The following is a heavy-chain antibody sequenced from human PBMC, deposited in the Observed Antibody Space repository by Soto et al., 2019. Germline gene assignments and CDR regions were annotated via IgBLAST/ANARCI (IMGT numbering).Heavy chain of an antibody. V-gene: IGHV1-18*04. CDR1: GYTFTDYS. CDR2: INTHNDHT. D-gene: IGHD5-18*01. CDR3: ARTDTWAY. Sequence: QVHLVQSGAEVKMPGASVKVSCKTSGYTFTDYSMNWVRQAPGQRLEWMGWINTHNDHTQYSPRFDDRVTMTTDPSTSTAYMELKGLRSDDTAVYYCARTDTWAYWGQGTLVTVSS. J-gene: IGHJ4*02.